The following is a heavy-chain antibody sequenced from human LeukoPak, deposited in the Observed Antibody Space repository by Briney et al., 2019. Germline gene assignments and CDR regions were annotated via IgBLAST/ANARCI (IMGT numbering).Heavy chain of an antibody. D-gene: IGHD6-19*01. CDR2: ISGSGVST. Sequence: GGSLRLSCAASGFTFSFYAMTWVRQAPGKGLEWVSAISGSGVSTYFADSVKGRFTISRDNSKNTLYLQLSSLRAEDTAVYYCAQGYSSGWYPYWGQGSLVSVSS. V-gene: IGHV3-23*01. CDR1: GFTFSFYA. CDR3: AQGYSSGWYPY. J-gene: IGHJ4*02.